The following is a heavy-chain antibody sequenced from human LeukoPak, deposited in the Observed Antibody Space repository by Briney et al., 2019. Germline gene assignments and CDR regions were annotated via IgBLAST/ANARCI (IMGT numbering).Heavy chain of an antibody. CDR1: GGSFSGYY. J-gene: IGHJ6*02. CDR2: INHSGST. V-gene: IGHV4-34*01. Sequence: SETLSLTCAVYGGSFSGYYWSWIRQPPGRGLEWIGEINHSGSTNYNPSLKGRVTISVDTSKNQFSLKLSSVTAADTAVYYCARGRIYDFHYYYGMDVWGQGTTVTVSS. CDR3: ARGRIYDFHYYYGMDV. D-gene: IGHD3-3*01.